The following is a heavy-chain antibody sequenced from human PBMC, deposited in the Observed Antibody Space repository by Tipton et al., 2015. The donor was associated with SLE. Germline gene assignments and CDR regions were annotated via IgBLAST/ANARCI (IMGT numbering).Heavy chain of an antibody. CDR2: IYHSGST. D-gene: IGHD5-12*01. Sequence: TLSLTCTVSGGSISSYYWSWIRQPPGKGLEWIGSIYHSGSTYYNPSLKSRVTISVDTSKNQFSLKLSSVTAADTAVYYCARLYSGYPYYFDYWGQGTLVTVSS. CDR3: ARLYSGYPYYFDY. J-gene: IGHJ4*02. CDR1: GGSISSYY. V-gene: IGHV4-39*07.